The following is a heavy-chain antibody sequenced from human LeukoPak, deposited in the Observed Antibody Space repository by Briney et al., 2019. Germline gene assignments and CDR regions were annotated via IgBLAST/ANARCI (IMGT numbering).Heavy chain of an antibody. CDR1: GYSISSGYY. D-gene: IGHD3-3*01. CDR3: ARQIDIRFLEWLNAFDI. CDR2: IYHSGST. J-gene: IGHJ3*02. V-gene: IGHV4-38-2*02. Sequence: SETLSLTCTVSGYSISSGYYWGWIRPPPGKGLERIGSIYHSGSTYYNPSLKSRVTISVDTPKNQFSLKLSSVTAADTAVYYCARQIDIRFLEWLNAFDIWGQGTMVTVSS.